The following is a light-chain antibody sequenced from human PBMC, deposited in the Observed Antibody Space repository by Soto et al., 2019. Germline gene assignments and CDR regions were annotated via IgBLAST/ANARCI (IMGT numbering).Light chain of an antibody. J-gene: IGKJ1*01. Sequence: VLMTQSPATLSVSPGERATLSCRASQGVRNNLAWYQHKPGQAPRLLIYDASTRATGIPARFSGSGSGTDFTLTISSLQSEDFAVYSCQQYNNWPPWTFGQGTRVDIK. CDR2: DAS. CDR1: QGVRNN. CDR3: QQYNNWPPWT. V-gene: IGKV3-15*01.